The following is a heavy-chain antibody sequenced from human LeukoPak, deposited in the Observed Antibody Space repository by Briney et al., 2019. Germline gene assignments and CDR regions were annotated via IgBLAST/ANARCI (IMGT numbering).Heavy chain of an antibody. CDR3: ASHHHGPFDY. J-gene: IGHJ4*02. CDR1: GGSISSGGYS. D-gene: IGHD1-14*01. V-gene: IGHV4-30-2*06. Sequence: KPSETLSLTCAVSGGSISSGGYSWSWIRQSPEKGLEWIGYIYPSGRTYYNPSLKSRLNMSLDKSKNQFSLKLSSVTAADTAMYYCASHHHGPFDYWGQGTLITVSS. CDR2: IYPSGRT.